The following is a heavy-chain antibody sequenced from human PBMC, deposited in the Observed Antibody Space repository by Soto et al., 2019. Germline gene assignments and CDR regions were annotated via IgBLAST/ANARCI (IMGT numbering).Heavy chain of an antibody. D-gene: IGHD3-9*01. CDR3: ARRGGDYDILTGYQLFDY. V-gene: IGHV4-59*01. CDR1: GGSISSYY. Sequence: QVQLQESGPGLVKPSETLSLTCTVSGGSISSYYWSWIWQPPGKGLEWIGYIYYSGSTNYNPSLKSRVTISVDTSKNQFSLKLSSVTAADTAVYYCARRGGDYDILTGYQLFDYWGQGTLVTVSS. CDR2: IYYSGST. J-gene: IGHJ4*02.